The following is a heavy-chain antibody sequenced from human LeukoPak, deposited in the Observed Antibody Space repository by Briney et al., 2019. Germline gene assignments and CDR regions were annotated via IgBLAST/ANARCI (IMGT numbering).Heavy chain of an antibody. Sequence: PSETLSLTCTVSGGSISSYYWSWIRQPPGKGLEWIGYIYYSGSTNYTPALNSRVTISVDASRNQFSLKLSSGTAADTAVYYCARQGGGFWYFDLWGRGGLVTVSS. V-gene: IGHV4-59*08. CDR1: GGSISSYY. D-gene: IGHD6-25*01. J-gene: IGHJ2*01. CDR2: IYYSGST. CDR3: ARQGGGFWYFDL.